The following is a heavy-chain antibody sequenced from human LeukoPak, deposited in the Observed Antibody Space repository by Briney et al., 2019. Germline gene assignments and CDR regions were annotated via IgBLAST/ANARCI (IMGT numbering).Heavy chain of an antibody. CDR1: GFTFNNYE. D-gene: IGHD6-13*01. CDR3: ARANTYRQQLAFGS. CDR2: ISGSGGTI. V-gene: IGHV3-48*03. Sequence: GGSLRLSCAASGFTFNNYEINWVRQAPGRGLEWVSYISGSGGTIYYADSVKGRFTISRDNAKNSLYLQMNSLRAEDTAVYYCARANTYRQQLAFGSWGQGTLVTVSS. J-gene: IGHJ4*02.